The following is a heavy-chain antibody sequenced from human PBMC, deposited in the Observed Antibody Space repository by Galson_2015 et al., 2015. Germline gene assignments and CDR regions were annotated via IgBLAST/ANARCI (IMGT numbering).Heavy chain of an antibody. CDR1: GFTVSSNY. CDR3: ARDRVERAGLKNYYYGMDV. V-gene: IGHV3-66*02. J-gene: IGHJ6*02. D-gene: IGHD3-22*01. Sequence: SLRLSCAASGFTVSSNYMSWVRQAPGKGLKWISVIYSGGSTYYADSVKGRFTISRDDSKNTLYIQMNSLRVEDTAVYYCARDRVERAGLKNYYYGMDVWGQGTTVTVSS. CDR2: IYSGGST.